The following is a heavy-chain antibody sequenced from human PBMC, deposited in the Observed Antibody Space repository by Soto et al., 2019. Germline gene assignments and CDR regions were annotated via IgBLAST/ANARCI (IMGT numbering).Heavy chain of an antibody. Sequence: ASVKVSCKACGDGFTCYYMCWLRQAPGQGLEWMGWINPNSGGTNYAQKFQGWVTMTRDTSISTAYMELSRLRSDDTAVYYCARDMGYGGNSRGYYYGMDVWRQGSTVTVSS. CDR3: ARDMGYGGNSRGYYYGMDV. J-gene: IGHJ6*02. D-gene: IGHD4-17*01. CDR2: INPNSGGT. CDR1: GDGFTCYY. V-gene: IGHV1-2*04.